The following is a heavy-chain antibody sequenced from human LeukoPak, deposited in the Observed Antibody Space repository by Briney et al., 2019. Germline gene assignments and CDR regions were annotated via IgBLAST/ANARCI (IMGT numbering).Heavy chain of an antibody. D-gene: IGHD5-18*01. J-gene: IGHJ4*02. CDR3: ARFSTTPGGYTYGRGVFDF. CDR1: GGSISSGNYY. V-gene: IGHV4-61*02. Sequence: PSETLSLTCTASGGSISSGNYYWSWIRQPAGKGLEWIGRMYFTGSGNYNPSLKSRVTISIDTSKNQFSLRLTSVTAAGTAVYYCARFSTTPGGYTYGRGVFDFWGQGTLVIVSS. CDR2: MYFTGSG.